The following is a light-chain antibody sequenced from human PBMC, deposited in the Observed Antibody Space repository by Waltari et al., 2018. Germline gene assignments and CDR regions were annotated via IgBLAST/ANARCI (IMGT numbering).Light chain of an antibody. J-gene: IGKJ4*01. Sequence: EIVLQQSPGTLSLPPGESATLTCRASQSVTSISLSWYQQKLGQTPRLLIYGTSSRATGIPDRFSGSGSGTDFTLTISRLEPEDFAVYYCQQYDGEVVTFGGGTKVEI. CDR2: GTS. CDR3: QQYDGEVVT. CDR1: QSVTSIS. V-gene: IGKV3-20*01.